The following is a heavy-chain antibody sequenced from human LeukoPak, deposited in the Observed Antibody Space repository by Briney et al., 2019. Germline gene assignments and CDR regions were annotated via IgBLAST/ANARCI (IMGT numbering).Heavy chain of an antibody. CDR2: INHSGST. CDR3: ARGYSYGLADY. Sequence: SETLSLTCAVYGGSFSGYYWSWLRQPPGKGLEWIGEINHSGSTNYNPSLKSRVTISVDTSKNQFSLKLSSVTAADTAVYYCARGYSYGLADYWGQGTLVTVSS. J-gene: IGHJ4*02. D-gene: IGHD5-18*01. CDR1: GGSFSGYY. V-gene: IGHV4-34*01.